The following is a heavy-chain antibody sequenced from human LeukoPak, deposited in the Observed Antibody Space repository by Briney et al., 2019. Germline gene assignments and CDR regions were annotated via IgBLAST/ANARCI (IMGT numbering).Heavy chain of an antibody. CDR2: INHSGST. V-gene: IGHV4-34*01. J-gene: IGHJ6*03. CDR3: AGRATYYDYVWGSYPGYYYYYMDV. D-gene: IGHD3-16*02. Sequence: SSETLSLTCAVYGGSFSGYYWSWIRQPPGKGLEWIGEINHSGSTNYNPSLKSRVTISVDTSKNQFSLKLSSVTAADTAVYYCAGRATYYDYVWGSYPGYYYYYMDVWGKGTTVTVSS. CDR1: GGSFSGYY.